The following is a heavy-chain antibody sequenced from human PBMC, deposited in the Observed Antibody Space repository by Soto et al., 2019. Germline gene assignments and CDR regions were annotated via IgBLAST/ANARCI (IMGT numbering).Heavy chain of an antibody. V-gene: IGHV4-39*01. CDR3: ARQNSNYAFYYYYYYMDV. D-gene: IGHD4-4*01. CDR2: IYYSGST. CDR1: GGSISSSRYY. J-gene: IGHJ6*03. Sequence: PSETLSLTCSVSGGSISSSRYYWGWIRQPPGKGLEWIGSIYYSGSTYYNPSLKSRVTISVDTSKNQLSLKLSSVTAADTAVYYCARQNSNYAFYYYYYYMDVWGKGTTVTVSS.